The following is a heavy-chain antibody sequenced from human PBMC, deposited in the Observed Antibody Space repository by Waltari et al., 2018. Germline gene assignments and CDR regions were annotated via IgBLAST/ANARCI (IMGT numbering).Heavy chain of an antibody. J-gene: IGHJ5*02. CDR2: MHHSGGT. V-gene: IGHV4-59*01. D-gene: IGHD3-10*01. CDR1: GGSIGNYH. Sequence: QVQLQESGPGLVKPSETLSLACTVSGGSIGNYHWAWMRQSPGRGLEWIGDMHHSGGTNYNPSVKSRVTMSLDTSKNQFSLKLTSVTAADTAVYYCARGNPYGSRERWFGPWGQGIQVTVSS. CDR3: ARGNPYGSRERWFGP.